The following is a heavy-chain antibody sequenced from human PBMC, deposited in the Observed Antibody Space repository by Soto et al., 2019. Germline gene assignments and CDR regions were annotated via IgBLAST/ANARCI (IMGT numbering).Heavy chain of an antibody. J-gene: IGHJ4*02. CDR1: GFTFSTYG. Sequence: GGSLRLSCAASGFTFSTYGMHWVRQAPGKGLEWVAVIWYDGSNKYYADSVKGRFTISRDNSKNTLYLQMNSLRVEDTAVYYCAPLMLQCLDYWGQGTLVTVSS. D-gene: IGHD6-19*01. V-gene: IGHV3-33*01. CDR2: IWYDGSNK. CDR3: APLMLQCLDY.